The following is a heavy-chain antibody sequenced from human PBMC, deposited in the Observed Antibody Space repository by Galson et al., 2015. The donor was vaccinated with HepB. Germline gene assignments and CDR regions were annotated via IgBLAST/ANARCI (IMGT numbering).Heavy chain of an antibody. Sequence: SLRLSCAASGFTFSNAWMSWVRQAPGKGLEWVGRIKSKTDGGTTDYAAPVKGRFTISRDDSKNTLYLQMNSLKTEDTAVYYCTTRLRNIVVVPAARQYAFDIWGQGTMVTVSS. V-gene: IGHV3-15*01. CDR1: GFTFSNAW. J-gene: IGHJ3*02. CDR2: IKSKTDGGTT. CDR3: TTRLRNIVVVPAARQYAFDI. D-gene: IGHD2-2*01.